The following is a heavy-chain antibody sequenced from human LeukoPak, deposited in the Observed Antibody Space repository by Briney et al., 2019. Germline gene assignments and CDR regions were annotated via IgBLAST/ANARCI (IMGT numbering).Heavy chain of an antibody. Sequence: PGGSLRLSCAASGFTFSSYWMSWVRQAPGKGLEWVANIKQDGSEKYYVDSVKGRFTISRDNAKNSLYLQMNSLRAEDTAVYYCARDYYDSSGPDAFDIWGQGTMVTVS. CDR3: ARDYYDSSGPDAFDI. V-gene: IGHV3-7*01. D-gene: IGHD3-22*01. CDR1: GFTFSSYW. J-gene: IGHJ3*02. CDR2: IKQDGSEK.